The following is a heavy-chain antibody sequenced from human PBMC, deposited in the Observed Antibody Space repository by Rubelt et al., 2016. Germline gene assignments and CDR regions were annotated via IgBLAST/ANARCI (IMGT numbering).Heavy chain of an antibody. V-gene: IGHV4-39*01. CDR1: GGSISSNNYY. D-gene: IGHD3-10*01. CDR3: ARHEIGESYGSRTYRGPIDY. Sequence: QLQLQESGPGLVKPSETLSLTCTVSGGSISSNNYYWGWIRQPPGKGLEWIGSIYYSGKIYYNPSLKSRVTIFVDTSQNQFSLKLRSVNAADSAVDYCARHEIGESYGSRTYRGPIDYWGQGTLVTVSS. CDR2: IYYSGKI. J-gene: IGHJ4*02.